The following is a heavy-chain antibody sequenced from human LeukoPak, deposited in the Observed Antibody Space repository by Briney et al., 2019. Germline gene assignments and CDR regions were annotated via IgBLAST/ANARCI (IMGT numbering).Heavy chain of an antibody. J-gene: IGHJ4*02. CDR3: AKESALRYYFDY. CDR1: EFTFDDYA. CDR2: ISWDGGST. V-gene: IGHV3-43D*03. Sequence: GGSLRPSGPPSEFTFDDYAMHGALQAPGKVWDGVSLISWDGGSTYYADSVKGRFTISRDNSKNSLYLQMNSLRAEDTALYYCAKESALRYYFDYWGQGTLVTVSS.